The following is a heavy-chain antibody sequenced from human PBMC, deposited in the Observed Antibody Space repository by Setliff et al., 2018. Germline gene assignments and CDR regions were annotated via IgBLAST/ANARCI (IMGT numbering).Heavy chain of an antibody. J-gene: IGHJ3*02. D-gene: IGHD3-3*01. V-gene: IGHV1-69*06. CDR2: IIPIFGTA. CDR1: GGTFSSYD. Sequence: SVKVSCKASGGTFSSYDISWVRQAPGQGLEWMGRIIPIFGTANYAQKFQGRVTITADKSTSTAYMGLSRLRFEDTAVYYCAISTIFGVVSPTPDAFDIWGQGTMVTVSS. CDR3: AISTIFGVVSPTPDAFDI.